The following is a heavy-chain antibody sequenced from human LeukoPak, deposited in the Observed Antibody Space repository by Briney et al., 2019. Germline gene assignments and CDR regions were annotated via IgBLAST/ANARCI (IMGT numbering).Heavy chain of an antibody. CDR1: GGSFSGYY. CDR2: INHSGNT. CDR3: ARAPQRSYQHNWFDP. J-gene: IGHJ5*02. V-gene: IGHV4-34*01. D-gene: IGHD2-21*01. Sequence: NSSETLSLTCAVYGGSFSGYYWSWIRQPPGKGLEWIGEINHSGNTNYNPSLKSRVTISVDTSKNQFSLKLSSVTATDTAVYYCARAPQRSYQHNWFDPWGQGTLVTVSS.